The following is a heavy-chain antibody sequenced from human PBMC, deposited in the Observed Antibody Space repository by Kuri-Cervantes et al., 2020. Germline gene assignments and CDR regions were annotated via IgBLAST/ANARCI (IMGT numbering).Heavy chain of an antibody. D-gene: IGHD2-15*01. CDR1: GYTLTELS. CDR2: FDPEDGET. Sequence: ASVKVSCKVSGYTLTELSMHWVRQAPRKGLEWMGGFDPEDGETIYAQKFQGRVTMTEDTSTDTAYMELSSLRAEDTAVYYCARDRGGCSGGSCYLRDAFDIWGQGTMVTVSS. V-gene: IGHV1-24*01. CDR3: ARDRGGCSGGSCYLRDAFDI. J-gene: IGHJ3*02.